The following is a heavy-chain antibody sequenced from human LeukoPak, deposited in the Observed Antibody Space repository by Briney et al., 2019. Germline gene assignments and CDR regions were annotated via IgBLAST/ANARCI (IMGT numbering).Heavy chain of an antibody. Sequence: SETLSLTCAVYGGSFSGYYWSWIRQPPGKGLEWIGEINHSGSTNYNPSLQSRVTISVDTSKNQFSLKLSSVTAADTAVYYCARYGYNKFDYWGQGILVTVSS. CDR2: INHSGST. CDR1: GGSFSGYY. D-gene: IGHD5-24*01. J-gene: IGHJ4*02. CDR3: ARYGYNKFDY. V-gene: IGHV4-34*01.